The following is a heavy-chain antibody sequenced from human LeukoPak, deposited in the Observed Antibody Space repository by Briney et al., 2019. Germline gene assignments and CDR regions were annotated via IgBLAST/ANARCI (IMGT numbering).Heavy chain of an antibody. CDR3: ARGTYYDSSGYYVFGAFDI. V-gene: IGHV3-53*01. Sequence: GGSLRLSCAASGFTFDDYGLSWVRQAPGKGLEWVSVIYSGGSTYYADSVKGRFTISRDNSKNTLYLQMNSLRAEDTAVYYCARGTYYDSSGYYVFGAFDIWGQGTMVTVSS. J-gene: IGHJ3*02. CDR1: GFTFDDYG. D-gene: IGHD3-22*01. CDR2: IYSGGST.